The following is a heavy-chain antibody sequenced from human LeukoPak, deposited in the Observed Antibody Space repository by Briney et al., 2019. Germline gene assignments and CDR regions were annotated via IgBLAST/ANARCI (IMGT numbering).Heavy chain of an antibody. CDR2: INQDGSEK. J-gene: IGHJ4*02. V-gene: IGHV3-7*01. CDR1: GLTFSGYW. CDR3: ATAHY. Sequence: GGSLRLSCAASGLTFSGYWMSWVRQAPGKGPEWVANINQDGSEKYYVDSAKGRFTISRDNAENSPYLQMNSLRAEDTAIYYCATAHYWGQGTLVTVSS.